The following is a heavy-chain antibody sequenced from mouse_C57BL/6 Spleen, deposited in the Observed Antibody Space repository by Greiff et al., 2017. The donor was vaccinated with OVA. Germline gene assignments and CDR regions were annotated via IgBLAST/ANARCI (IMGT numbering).Heavy chain of an antibody. D-gene: IGHD1-1*01. CDR1: GYTFTSYW. V-gene: IGHV1-64*01. CDR2: IHPNSGST. Sequence: QVHVKQPGAELVKPGASVKLSCKASGYTFTSYWMHWVKQRPGQGLEWIGMIHPNSGSTNYNEKFKSKATLTVDKSSSTAYMQLSSLTSEDSAVYYCAHYYGSSFDYWGQGTTLTVSS. CDR3: AHYYGSSFDY. J-gene: IGHJ2*01.